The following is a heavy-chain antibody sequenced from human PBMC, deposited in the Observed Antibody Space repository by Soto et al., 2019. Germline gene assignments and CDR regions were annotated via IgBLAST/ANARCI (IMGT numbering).Heavy chain of an antibody. CDR1: VYTLTSYD. D-gene: IGHD2-21*02. CDR3: GRRHVSATAIDSFVP. J-gene: IGHJ5*02. Sequence: SVKVSSKASVYTLTSYDTTLLRRATGQGLEWMGWMNAANGDTKYSPKFQGRVTITRDTSASTAYMEMRSLRSEDTAVYYCGRRHVSATAIDSFVPWGEGTLVTVSS. V-gene: IGHV1-3*01. CDR2: MNAANGDT.